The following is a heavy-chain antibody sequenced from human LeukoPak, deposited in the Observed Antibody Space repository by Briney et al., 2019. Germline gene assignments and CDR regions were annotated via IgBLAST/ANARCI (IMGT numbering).Heavy chain of an antibody. J-gene: IGHJ4*02. Sequence: GASVKVSCKASGGTFSSYAISWARQAPGQGLEWMGRIIPILGIANYAQKFQGRVTITADKSTSTAYMELSSLRSEDTAVYYCARGIAPYYYDSSGYPFDYWGQGTLVAVSS. CDR2: IIPILGIA. V-gene: IGHV1-69*04. CDR3: ARGIAPYYYDSSGYPFDY. D-gene: IGHD3-22*01. CDR1: GGTFSSYA.